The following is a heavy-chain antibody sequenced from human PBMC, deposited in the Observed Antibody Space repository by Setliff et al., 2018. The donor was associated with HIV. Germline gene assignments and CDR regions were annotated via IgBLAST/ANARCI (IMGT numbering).Heavy chain of an antibody. Sequence: ASVKVSCKASGYTFSSYGISWVRQAPGQGLEWMGWISGYNGNTKYVQKLQGRVTMTTDTSTRTVYMDLRSLRSDDTAVYYCAKCSEMLGTPATSSGYYCGWFDPWGQGTLVTVSS. CDR2: ISGYNGNT. J-gene: IGHJ5*02. V-gene: IGHV1-18*01. CDR1: GYTFSSYG. CDR3: AKCSEMLGTPATSSGYYCGWFDP. D-gene: IGHD3-22*01.